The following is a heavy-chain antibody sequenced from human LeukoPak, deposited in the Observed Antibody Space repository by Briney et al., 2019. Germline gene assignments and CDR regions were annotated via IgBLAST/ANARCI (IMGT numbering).Heavy chain of an antibody. D-gene: IGHD3-16*02. J-gene: IGHJ4*02. CDR2: ISGSGGST. V-gene: IGHV3-23*01. Sequence: GASVKVSCKASGYTFTSYGISWVRQAPGKGLEWVSAISGSGGSTYYADSVKGRFTISRDNSKNTLYLQMNSLRAEDTAVYYCAKDYRYFDYWGQGTLVTVSS. CDR3: AKDYRYFDY. CDR1: GYTFTSYG.